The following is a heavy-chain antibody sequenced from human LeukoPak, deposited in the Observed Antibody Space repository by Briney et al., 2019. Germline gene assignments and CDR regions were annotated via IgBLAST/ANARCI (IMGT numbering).Heavy chain of an antibody. CDR2: INHSGST. V-gene: IGHV4-34*01. D-gene: IGHD2-2*01. CDR3: ARYTLGYCSSTSCYVGAFDI. J-gene: IGHJ3*02. CDR1: GGSFSGYY. Sequence: PSETLSLTCAVYGGSFSGYYWSWIRQPPGKGLEWIGEINHSGSTNYNPSLKSRVPISVDTSTNQFSLKLRSVTAADTAVYYCARYTLGYCSSTSCYVGAFDIWGQGTMVTVSS.